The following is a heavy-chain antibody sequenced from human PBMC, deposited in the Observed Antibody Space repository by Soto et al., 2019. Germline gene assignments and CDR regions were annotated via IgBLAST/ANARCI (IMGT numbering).Heavy chain of an antibody. CDR2: IYYSGST. J-gene: IGHJ4*02. Sequence: TLSLTCTVSGGSISSYYWSWIRQPPGKGLEWIGYIYYSGSTNYNPSLKSRVTISVDTSKNQFSLKLSSVTAADTAVYYCARHSWFGAEIDYWGQGTLVTVSS. V-gene: IGHV4-59*01. D-gene: IGHD3-10*01. CDR1: GGSISSYY. CDR3: ARHSWFGAEIDY.